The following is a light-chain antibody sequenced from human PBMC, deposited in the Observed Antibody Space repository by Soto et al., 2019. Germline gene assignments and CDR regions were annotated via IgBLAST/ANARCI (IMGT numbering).Light chain of an antibody. CDR1: KSITANY. J-gene: IGKJ1*01. CDR3: QQYDSLPRT. CDR2: GAS. V-gene: IGKV3-20*01. Sequence: DIVLTQFPGTLSLSPGERATLSCRTSKSITANYLAWYQQKPGQAPRLLIYGASNRASGIPDRFSGSGSGTDFTLTITRLEPEDFAVHYCQQYDSLPRTFGRGTKVEIK.